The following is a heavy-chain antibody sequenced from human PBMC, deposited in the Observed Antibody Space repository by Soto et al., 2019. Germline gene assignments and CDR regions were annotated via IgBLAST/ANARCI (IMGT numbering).Heavy chain of an antibody. CDR3: AKDMMVSSLAYYGMDV. CDR1: GFTFSSYG. Sequence: LRLSCAASGFTFSSYGMHWVRQAPGKGLEWVAVISYDGSNKYYADSVTGRFTISRDNSKNTLYLQMNSLRAEDTAVYYCAKDMMVSSLAYYGMDVWGQGTTVTVSS. CDR2: ISYDGSNK. V-gene: IGHV3-30*18. J-gene: IGHJ6*02. D-gene: IGHD3-22*01.